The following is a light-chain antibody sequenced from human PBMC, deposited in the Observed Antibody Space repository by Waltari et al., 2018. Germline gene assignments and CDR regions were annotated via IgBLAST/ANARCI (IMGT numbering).Light chain of an antibody. CDR1: QSVATY. Sequence: EIVLTQSPGTLSLSPGERATLSCRASQSVATYLAWYQQTTGQAPRLLIYGASSRATCVPDRFSASGSGTDFSLTISSLEPEDFAVYYCQHYVRLPVTFGQGTKVEIK. V-gene: IGKV3-20*01. CDR2: GAS. CDR3: QHYVRLPVT. J-gene: IGKJ1*01.